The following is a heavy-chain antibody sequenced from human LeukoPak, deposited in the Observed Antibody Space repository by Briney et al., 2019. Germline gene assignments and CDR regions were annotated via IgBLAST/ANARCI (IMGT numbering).Heavy chain of an antibody. V-gene: IGHV3-21*01. J-gene: IGHJ4*02. CDR3: ARVQGDMVRGVIIFGYYFDY. CDR2: ISSSSSYI. D-gene: IGHD3-10*01. Sequence: GGSLRLSCAASGFTFSSYSMNWVRQAPGKGLEWVSSISSSSSYIYYADSVKGRFTISKDNAKNSLYLQMNSLRAEDTAVYYCARVQGDMVRGVIIFGYYFDYWGQGTLVTVSS. CDR1: GFTFSSYS.